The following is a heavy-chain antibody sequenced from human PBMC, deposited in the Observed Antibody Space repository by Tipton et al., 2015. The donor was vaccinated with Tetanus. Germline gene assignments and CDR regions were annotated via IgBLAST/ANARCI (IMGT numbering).Heavy chain of an antibody. CDR1: GVSISGGRYY. D-gene: IGHD1-26*01. V-gene: IGHV4-31*03. CDR3: ARDQARGARGWNYFDF. J-gene: IGHJ4*02. CDR2: IYSSGST. Sequence: TLSLTCTVSGVSISGGRYYWSWIRQRPGKGLEWIGDIYSSGSTYTDPSLKGWVTISVDTSKNQSSLRLNSVTAADTAVYYCARDQARGARGWNYFDFWGLGTLVTVSS.